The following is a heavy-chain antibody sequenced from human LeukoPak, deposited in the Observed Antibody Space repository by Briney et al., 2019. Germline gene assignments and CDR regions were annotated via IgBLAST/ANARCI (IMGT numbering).Heavy chain of an antibody. D-gene: IGHD3-16*01. V-gene: IGHV1-2*02. CDR1: GYTFTGHY. Sequence: ASVKVSCKASGYTFTGHYMHWVRQAPGQGPEWMGWINPDSGGTNYAQKFQGRVTMTRDTSISTAYMELSSLRSDDTAVYYCARTTGTTFGFSDFWGQGTLVTVSS. CDR2: INPDSGGT. CDR3: ARTTGTTFGFSDF. J-gene: IGHJ4*02.